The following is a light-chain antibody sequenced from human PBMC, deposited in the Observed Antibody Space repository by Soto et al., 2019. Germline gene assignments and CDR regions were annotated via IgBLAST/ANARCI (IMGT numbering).Light chain of an antibody. V-gene: IGLV1-44*01. J-gene: IGLJ2*01. CDR3: AAGDDILNGYV. CDR2: SNY. Sequence: QSVLTQPPSASGTPGQRVTISCSGSSSNIESNTVTWYQQLPGTAPKLVIYSNYDRPSGVPDRFSGSTSCTSASLVIRGLPSEDVADYYCAAGDDILNGYVFGDGTQLTVL. CDR1: SSNIESNT.